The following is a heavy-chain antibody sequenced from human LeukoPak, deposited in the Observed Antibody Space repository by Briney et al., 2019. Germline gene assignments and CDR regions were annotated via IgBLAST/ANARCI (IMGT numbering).Heavy chain of an antibody. V-gene: IGHV3-66*02. CDR3: ARGSSLAAVARGFDY. J-gene: IGHJ4*02. CDR1: GFTVSSNY. Sequence: GGSLRLSCAASGFTVSSNYMGWVRQAPGKGLDWVSVVYSGGSVYYAESVKGRFTISRDSSKNTLHLQMNSLTAKDTAVYYCARGSSLAAVARGFDYWGQGTLVTVSS. D-gene: IGHD6-19*01. CDR2: VYSGGSV.